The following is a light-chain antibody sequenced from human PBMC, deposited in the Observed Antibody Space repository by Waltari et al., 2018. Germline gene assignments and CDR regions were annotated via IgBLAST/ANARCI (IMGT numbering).Light chain of an antibody. CDR2: DAS. J-gene: IGKJ4*01. Sequence: EIVLTQSPATLSLSPGERATLSCRASQSVSNYLAWYQQRHGQDPRLLIYDASDRATGIPGRLSGSWSGADFTRTISSLEPEDFAINYCQQRRTLPFLTFGGGTKVEVK. V-gene: IGKV3-11*01. CDR1: QSVSNY. CDR3: QQRRTLPFLT.